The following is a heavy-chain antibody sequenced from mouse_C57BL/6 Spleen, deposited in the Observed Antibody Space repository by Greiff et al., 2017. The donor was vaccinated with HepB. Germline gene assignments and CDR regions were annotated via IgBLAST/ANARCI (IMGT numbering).Heavy chain of an antibody. CDR3: ASRITTVEGAMDY. CDR1: GFTFSSYG. D-gene: IGHD1-1*01. CDR2: ISSGGSYT. J-gene: IGHJ4*01. Sequence: EVQGVESGGDLVKPGGSLKLSCAASGFTFSSYGMSWVRQTPDKRLEWVATISSGGSYTYYPDSVKGRFTISRDNAKNTLYLQMSSLKSEDTAMYYCASRITTVEGAMDYWGQGTSVTVSS. V-gene: IGHV5-6*01.